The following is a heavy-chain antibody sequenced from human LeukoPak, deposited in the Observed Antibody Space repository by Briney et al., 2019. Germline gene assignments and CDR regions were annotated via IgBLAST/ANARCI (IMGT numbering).Heavy chain of an antibody. Sequence: GRSLRLSCAASGFTFISYAMHWVRQAPGKGLEWVAVISYDGSNKYYADSVKGRFTISRDNSKNTLYLQMNSLRAEDTAVYYCARDDCSSTSCYYYYGMDVWGQGTTVTVSS. CDR3: ARDDCSSTSCYYYYGMDV. J-gene: IGHJ6*02. V-gene: IGHV3-30-3*01. CDR1: GFTFISYA. D-gene: IGHD2-2*01. CDR2: ISYDGSNK.